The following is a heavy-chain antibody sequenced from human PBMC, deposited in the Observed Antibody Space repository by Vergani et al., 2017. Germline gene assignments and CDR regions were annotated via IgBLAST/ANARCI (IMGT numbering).Heavy chain of an antibody. D-gene: IGHD2-2*01. J-gene: IGHJ4*02. CDR3: ARDYCSGSSCYYHDS. V-gene: IGHV3-21*01. CDR1: VFSFSLYA. CDR2: ISGNSGYI. Sequence: EVQLEESGGGLAKPGGSLRLSCAASVFSFSLYAMNWVRQAPGKGLEWVSSISGNSGYIFYADSVKCRFTISRDNARNSLSLQMDSLKAEDTGVYYCARDYCSGSSCYYHDSWGRGTLVTVSS.